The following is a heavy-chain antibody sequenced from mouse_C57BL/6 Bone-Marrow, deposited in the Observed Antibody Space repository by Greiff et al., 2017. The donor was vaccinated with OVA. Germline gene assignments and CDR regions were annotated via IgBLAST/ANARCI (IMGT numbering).Heavy chain of an antibody. CDR2: IYPRSGNT. J-gene: IGHJ3*01. Sequence: QVQLKESGAELARPGASVKLSCKASGYTFTSYGISWVKQRTGQGLEWIGEIYPRSGNTYYNEKFKGKATLTADKSSSTAYMELRSLTSEDSAVYFCARQGVSYYGSSPFAYWGQGTLVTVSA. V-gene: IGHV1-81*01. CDR1: GYTFTSYG. D-gene: IGHD1-1*01. CDR3: ARQGVSYYGSSPFAY.